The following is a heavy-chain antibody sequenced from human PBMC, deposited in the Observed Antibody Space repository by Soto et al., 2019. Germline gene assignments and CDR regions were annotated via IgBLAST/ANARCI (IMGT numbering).Heavy chain of an antibody. V-gene: IGHV4-34*01. D-gene: IGHD6-6*01. CDR3: ASYSSSRGADY. CDR2: INHSGST. J-gene: IGHJ4*02. Sequence: KTSETLSLTCAVYGGSFSGYYWSWIRQPPGKGLEWIGEINHSGSTNYNPSLKSRVTISVDTSKNQFSLKLSSVTAADTAVYYCASYSSSRGADYWGQGTLVTVSS. CDR1: GGSFSGYY.